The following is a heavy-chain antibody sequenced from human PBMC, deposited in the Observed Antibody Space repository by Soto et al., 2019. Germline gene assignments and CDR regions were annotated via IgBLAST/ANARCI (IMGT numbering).Heavy chain of an antibody. Sequence: PGGSLRLSCSASGFTFSSYAMHWVRQAPGKGLEYVSAISSNGGSTYYADSVKGRFTISRDNSKNTLYLQMSSLRAEDTAVYYCGKDYYDTPDGWFDPWGQGTLVTVSS. CDR2: ISSNGGST. CDR1: GFTFSSYA. V-gene: IGHV3-64D*06. D-gene: IGHD3-22*01. J-gene: IGHJ5*02. CDR3: GKDYYDTPDGWFDP.